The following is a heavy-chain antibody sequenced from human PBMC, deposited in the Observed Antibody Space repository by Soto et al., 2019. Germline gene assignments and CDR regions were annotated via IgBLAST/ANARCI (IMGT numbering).Heavy chain of an antibody. J-gene: IGHJ4*02. V-gene: IGHV4-34*01. CDR1: GGSFSGYY. CDR3: ARGWGRIFDY. CDR2: INHSGST. Sequence: QVQLQQWGAXLLKPSETLSLTCAVYGGSFSGYYWNWIRQPPGKGLEWIGEINHSGSTNYNPSLKSRVTLSVDTSKNQFSLKLSSVTAADTAVYYCARGWGRIFDYWGQGTLVTVSS. D-gene: IGHD7-27*01.